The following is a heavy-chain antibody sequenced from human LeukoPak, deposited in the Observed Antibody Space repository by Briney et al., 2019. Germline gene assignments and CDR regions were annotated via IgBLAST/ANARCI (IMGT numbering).Heavy chain of an antibody. V-gene: IGHV4-59*01. J-gene: IGHJ5*02. Sequence: SETLSLTCTVSGGSLRNYYWSWIRQPPGKGLEWIGYIYYSGSTNYNPSLKSRVTISVDTSKSQFSLNLSTVTAADTAVYYCARGYCSTTSCQINWFHTWGQGTLVTVSS. CDR1: GGSLRNYY. CDR2: IYYSGST. CDR3: ARGYCSTTSCQINWFHT. D-gene: IGHD2-2*01.